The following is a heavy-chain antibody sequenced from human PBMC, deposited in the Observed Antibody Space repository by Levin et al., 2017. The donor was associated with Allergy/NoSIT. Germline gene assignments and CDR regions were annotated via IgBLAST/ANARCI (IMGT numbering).Heavy chain of an antibody. CDR1: GGSMSSYY. V-gene: IGHV4-59*01. CDR2: IYYSGST. J-gene: IGHJ6*02. D-gene: IGHD3-10*01. CDR3: ARRVSSPNLNSYYNYGMDV. Sequence: PSETLSLTCTVSGGSMSSYYWSWIGQPPGKGLEWIGYIYYSGSTKYNPSLKSRVTISVDTSKNQFSLKLSSVTAADTAVYYCARRVSSPNLNSYYNYGMDVWGQGTTVTVSS.